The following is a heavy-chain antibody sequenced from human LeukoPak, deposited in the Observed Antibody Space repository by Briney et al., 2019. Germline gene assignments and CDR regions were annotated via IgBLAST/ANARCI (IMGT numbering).Heavy chain of an antibody. CDR2: IYPGDSDT. Sequence: GESLKISCKGSGYSFTSYWICWVRQMPGKGLEWMGIIYPGDSDTRYSPSFQGQVTISADKSISTAYLQWSSLKASDTAMYYCARQLCSSTSCYATSFDLWGRGTLVTVSS. CDR3: ARQLCSSTSCYATSFDL. CDR1: GYSFTSYW. D-gene: IGHD2-2*01. J-gene: IGHJ2*01. V-gene: IGHV5-51*01.